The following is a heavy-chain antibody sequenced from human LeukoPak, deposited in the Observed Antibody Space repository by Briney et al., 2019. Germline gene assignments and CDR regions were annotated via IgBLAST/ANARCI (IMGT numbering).Heavy chain of an antibody. D-gene: IGHD1-26*01. Sequence: GGSLRLSCEASVLTFSSYAMSWVRQAPGKGLEWVSSISGSGVSTYYADSVKGRFTISRDNFKNTLYLQMNSLRAEDTAVYYCAKDQRWELPHYFDCWGQGTLVTVSS. CDR1: VLTFSSYA. CDR3: AKDQRWELPHYFDC. V-gene: IGHV3-23*01. CDR2: ISGSGVST. J-gene: IGHJ4*02.